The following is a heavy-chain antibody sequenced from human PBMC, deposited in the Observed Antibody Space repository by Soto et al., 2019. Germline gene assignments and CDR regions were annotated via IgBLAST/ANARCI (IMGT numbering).Heavy chain of an antibody. CDR1: GGSSGGLGYC. V-gene: IGHV4-39*01. J-gene: IGHJ5*02. D-gene: IGHD3-22*01. CDR2: IYYSGST. Sequence: TVAGGSSGGLGYCWGRIHQPPGKGLEWIGSIYYSGSTYYNPSLKSRVTISEDTSKNQFSLKLSSVTAADTAVYCCARHGYNYYDSSVYYFGNWFDPWVQRTLVTVSS. CDR3: ARHGYNYYDSSVYYFGNWFDP.